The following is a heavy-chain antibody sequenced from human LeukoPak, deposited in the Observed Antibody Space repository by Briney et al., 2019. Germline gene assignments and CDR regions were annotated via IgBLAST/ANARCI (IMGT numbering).Heavy chain of an antibody. Sequence: SETLPLTCAVYGGSFSGYYWSWIRQPPGKRLEWIGEINHSGSTNYNPSLKSRVTISVDTSKNQFSLKLSSVTAADTAVYYCARGVVTTTESQIDYWGQGTLATVSS. CDR1: GGSFSGYY. V-gene: IGHV4-34*01. J-gene: IGHJ4*02. D-gene: IGHD2-21*02. CDR3: ARGVVTTTESQIDY. CDR2: INHSGST.